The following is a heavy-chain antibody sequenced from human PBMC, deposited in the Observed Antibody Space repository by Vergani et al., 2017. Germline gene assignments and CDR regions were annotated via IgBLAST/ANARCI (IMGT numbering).Heavy chain of an antibody. Sequence: VQLVESGGGIVQPGTSLRLSCVASGFTFSSHAIHWVRRAPGKGLEWVAFIRNKAYGGTTEYAASVKGRFTISGDDSKRLAYLQLSGLKTEDTAVYFCSRGRGYSFGYSDYWGQGTLVTVSS. CDR3: SRGRGYSFGYSDY. CDR1: GFTFSSHA. V-gene: IGHV3-49*04. J-gene: IGHJ4*02. D-gene: IGHD5-18*01. CDR2: IRNKAYGGTT.